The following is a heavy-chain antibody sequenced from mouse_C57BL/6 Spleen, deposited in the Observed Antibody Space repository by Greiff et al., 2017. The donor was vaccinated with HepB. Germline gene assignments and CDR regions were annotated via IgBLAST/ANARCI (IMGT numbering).Heavy chain of an antibody. J-gene: IGHJ1*03. Sequence: QVQLQQSGTELVKPGASVKLSCKASGYTFTSYWMHWVKQRPGQGLEWIGNINPSNGGTNYNEKFKSKATLTVDKSSSTAYMQLSSLTSEDSAVYYCAREEYYDYDDGYFDVWGTGTTVTVSS. D-gene: IGHD2-4*01. CDR3: AREEYYDYDDGYFDV. CDR1: GYTFTSYW. CDR2: INPSNGGT. V-gene: IGHV1-53*01.